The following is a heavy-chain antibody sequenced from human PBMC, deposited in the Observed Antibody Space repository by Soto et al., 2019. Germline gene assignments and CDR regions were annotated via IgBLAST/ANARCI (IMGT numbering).Heavy chain of an antibody. V-gene: IGHV4-59*08. J-gene: IGHJ4*02. CDR1: GGSISDYY. CDR3: VRGRSTGWYGGNDY. Sequence: QVQLQESGPGLVKPSETLSLTCTVSGGSISDYYWSWIRQSPGKGLEWIGYIHSSGNTKYNPSLKSRVTMSVDKSKKQFSLKLSSVTAADTAVYYCVRGRSTGWYGGNDYWGQGALVAVSS. CDR2: IHSSGNT. D-gene: IGHD6-19*01.